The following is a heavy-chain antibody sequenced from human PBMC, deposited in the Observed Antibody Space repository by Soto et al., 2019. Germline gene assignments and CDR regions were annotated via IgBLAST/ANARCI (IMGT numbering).Heavy chain of an antibody. J-gene: IGHJ4*02. V-gene: IGHV3-30-3*01. CDR1: GFTFSSYA. D-gene: IGHD6-6*01. CDR2: ISYDGSNK. CDR3: ARPDRPPSDMVKSSLIDY. Sequence: GGSLRLSCAASGFTFSSYAMHWVRQAPGKGLEWVAVISYDGSNKYYADSVKGRFTISRDNSKNTLYLQMNSLRAEDTAVYYCARPDRPPSDMVKSSLIDYWGQGTLVTVSS.